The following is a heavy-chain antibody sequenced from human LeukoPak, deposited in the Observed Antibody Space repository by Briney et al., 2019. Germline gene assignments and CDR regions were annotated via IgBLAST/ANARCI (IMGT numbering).Heavy chain of an antibody. CDR2: INSDGTST. J-gene: IGHJ3*02. Sequence: PGGSLRLSCAASGFTFSNYWMHWVRQAPGKGLVWVSRINSDGTSTSYADSVKGRFTISRDTAKNTLYLQMNSLRAEDTAVYNCARADYYDSSGAGEFDIWGQGTMVTVSS. D-gene: IGHD3-22*01. CDR1: GFTFSNYW. V-gene: IGHV3-74*01. CDR3: ARADYYDSSGAGEFDI.